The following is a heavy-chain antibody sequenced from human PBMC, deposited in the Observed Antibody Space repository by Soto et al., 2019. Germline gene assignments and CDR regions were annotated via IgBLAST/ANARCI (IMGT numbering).Heavy chain of an antibody. V-gene: IGHV1-2*02. Sequence: GASVKVSCKASGYTFTGYYMHWVRQAPGQGLEWMGWINPNSGGTNYAQKFQGRVTMTRDTSISTAYMELSRLRSDDTAVYYCARDIPMVRGVIMPPNYGMDVWSQGTTVTVS. D-gene: IGHD3-10*01. CDR2: INPNSGGT. CDR1: GYTFTGYY. CDR3: ARDIPMVRGVIMPPNYGMDV. J-gene: IGHJ6*02.